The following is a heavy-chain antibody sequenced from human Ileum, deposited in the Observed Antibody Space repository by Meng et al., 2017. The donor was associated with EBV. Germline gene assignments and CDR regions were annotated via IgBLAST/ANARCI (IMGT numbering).Heavy chain of an antibody. V-gene: IGHV4-4*02. CDR1: DGSISSSNW. J-gene: IGHJ4*02. Sequence: VELKEPGPGLVKPSGTLYLICVVFDGSISSSNWWSWVRQPPGKGLEWIGQIYYSGSPSYNPSLKSRVTMSVDKSKNQVSLNLNSVTAADTAPYYCARHSGYNQGYWGQGTLVTVSS. CDR2: IYYSGSP. CDR3: ARHSGYNQGY. D-gene: IGHD5-24*01.